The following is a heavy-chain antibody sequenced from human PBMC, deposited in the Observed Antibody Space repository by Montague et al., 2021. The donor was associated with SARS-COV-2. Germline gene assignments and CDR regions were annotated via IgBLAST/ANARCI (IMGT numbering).Heavy chain of an antibody. CDR3: ARDAGPYGVTIFGVVTEPGWFDP. CDR1: GGSISSGSYY. J-gene: IGHJ5*02. Sequence: TLSLTCAVSGGSISSGSYYWNWIRQPAGKGLEWIGRIYTSGSTNYNPSLKSRVTISVDTSKNQFSLKLSSVTAADTAVYYCARDAGPYGVTIFGVVTEPGWFDPWGQGTLVTVSS. D-gene: IGHD3-3*01. CDR2: IYTSGST. V-gene: IGHV4-61*02.